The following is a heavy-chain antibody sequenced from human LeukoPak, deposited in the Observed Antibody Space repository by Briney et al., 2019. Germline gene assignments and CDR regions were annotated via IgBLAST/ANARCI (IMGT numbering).Heavy chain of an antibody. J-gene: IGHJ4*02. D-gene: IGHD4-17*01. CDR2: ISYSGNT. CDR1: GGSISNYY. Sequence: SETLSLTCTVSGGSISNYYWTWIRQPPGKGLEWIGFISYSGNTNYNPSPKSRVTISLDTSKNQFSLKLISVTAADTAVYYCARDDYGDYAADYWGQGTLVTVSS. V-gene: IGHV4-59*01. CDR3: ARDDYGDYAADY.